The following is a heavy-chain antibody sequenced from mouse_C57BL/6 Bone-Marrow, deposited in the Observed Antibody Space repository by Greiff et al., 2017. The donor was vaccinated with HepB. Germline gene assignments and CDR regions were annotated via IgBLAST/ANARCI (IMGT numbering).Heavy chain of an antibody. CDR1: GFSFTSGYF. CDR2: ISYDGSN. Sequence: VQLKESGPGLVKPSQSLSLTCSVTGFSFTSGYFWYWLRPPPGNQLEWMGYISYDGSNNYNSSLKNRISITRDTTKNQFVLKLNSVTTEDTATYYCAMIYYDYDGGAWFAYWGQGTLVTVSA. J-gene: IGHJ3*01. CDR3: AMIYYDYDGGAWFAY. V-gene: IGHV3-6*01. D-gene: IGHD2-4*01.